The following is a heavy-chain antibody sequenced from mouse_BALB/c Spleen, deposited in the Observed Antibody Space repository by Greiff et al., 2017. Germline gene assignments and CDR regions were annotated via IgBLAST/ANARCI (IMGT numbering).Heavy chain of an antibody. V-gene: IGHV1-77*01. CDR2: IYPGSGNT. J-gene: IGHJ4*01. D-gene: IGHD2-10*02. Sequence: QVQLQQSGAELARPGASVKLSCKASGYTFTDYYINWVKQRTGQGLEWIGEIYPGSGNTYYNEKFKGKATLTADKSSSTAYMQLSSLTSADSAVYFCARKKYGNFYYAMDYWGQGTSVTVSS. CDR1: GYTFTDYY. CDR3: ARKKYGNFYYAMDY.